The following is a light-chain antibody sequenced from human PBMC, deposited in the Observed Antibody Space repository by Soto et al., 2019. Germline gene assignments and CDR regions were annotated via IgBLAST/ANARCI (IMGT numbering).Light chain of an antibody. CDR1: QSISST. CDR2: ATS. CDR3: QQSYSTPRK. Sequence: DVQMTQSRSSLSVSVGDRVTITCRASQSISSTLNWYQQKPGEAPKLLIYATSTLHSGVPSRFSGSASGTDFTLTISSLQPEDFATYYCQQSYSTPRKFGQGTKV. J-gene: IGKJ1*01. V-gene: IGKV1-39*01.